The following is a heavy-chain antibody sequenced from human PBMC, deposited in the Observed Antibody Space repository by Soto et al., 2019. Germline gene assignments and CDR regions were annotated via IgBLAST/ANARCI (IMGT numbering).Heavy chain of an antibody. J-gene: IGHJ4*02. CDR1: GLRISNYA. CDR2: ISYEGSSK. Sequence: GGSLRLSCAPAGLRISNYAMQWVRQAPGKGLEWVAVISYEGSSKDYADSVKGRFTISRDNSKNTLYLQMNSLRAEDTAVYYCARDNNADYWGQGP. CDR3: ARDNNADY. D-gene: IGHD2-8*01. V-gene: IGHV3-30-3*01.